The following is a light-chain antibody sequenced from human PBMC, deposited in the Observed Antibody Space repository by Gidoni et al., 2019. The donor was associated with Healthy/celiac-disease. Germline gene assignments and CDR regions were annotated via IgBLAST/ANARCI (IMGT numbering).Light chain of an antibody. CDR3: QQRSNWPLT. Sequence: EIVLTQSPATLSLSPGERATLSCSASQSVSSYLAWYHQKPGQAPRLLIYDASHRATGIPARFSGSGSGTDFTLTLSSLEPEDFAVYYCQQRSNWPLTFGGGTKVEIK. J-gene: IGKJ4*01. V-gene: IGKV3-11*01. CDR1: QSVSSY. CDR2: DAS.